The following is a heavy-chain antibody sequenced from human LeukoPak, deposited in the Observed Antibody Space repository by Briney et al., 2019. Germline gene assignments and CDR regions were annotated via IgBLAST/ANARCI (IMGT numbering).Heavy chain of an antibody. Sequence: GGSLRLSCAASGFALSSHWMTWVRQVPGRGPEWVANVNRDGSEAYYLDSVKGRFTISKDSAKNSLYLQMNSLRAEDTALYHCARNNGMDVWGQGTTVIVSS. CDR3: ARNNGMDV. CDR1: GFALSSHW. CDR2: VNRDGSEA. V-gene: IGHV3-7*03. J-gene: IGHJ6*02.